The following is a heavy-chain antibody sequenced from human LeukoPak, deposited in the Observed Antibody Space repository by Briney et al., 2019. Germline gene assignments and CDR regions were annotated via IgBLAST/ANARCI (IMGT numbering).Heavy chain of an antibody. CDR2: INGRGDKT. V-gene: IGHV3-23*01. CDR3: AKDRVSPGFNWFDP. Sequence: PGGSLRPSCSPSGVIISSYAMSWVRQAPGKGLEWVSAINGRGDKTYYADFVKGRFTISRDNSKSTVYLQMNSLRTEDTAVYYCAKDRVSPGFNWFDPWGQGTLVTVSS. CDR1: GVIISSYA. D-gene: IGHD2/OR15-2a*01. J-gene: IGHJ5*02.